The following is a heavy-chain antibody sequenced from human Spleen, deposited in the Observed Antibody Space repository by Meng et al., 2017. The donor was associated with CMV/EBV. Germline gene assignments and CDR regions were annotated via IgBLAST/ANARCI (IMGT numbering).Heavy chain of an antibody. CDR1: GYTFTSYD. CDR3: ARDAPSVGYDFWSADIMGGMDV. J-gene: IGHJ6*02. CDR2: IIPILGIA. Sequence: SVKVSCKASGYTFTSYDINWVRQAPGQGLEWMGGIIPILGIANYAQKFQGRVTITADKSTSTAYMELSSLRAEDTAVYYCARDAPSVGYDFWSADIMGGMDVWGQGTTVTVSS. D-gene: IGHD3-3*01. V-gene: IGHV1-69*10.